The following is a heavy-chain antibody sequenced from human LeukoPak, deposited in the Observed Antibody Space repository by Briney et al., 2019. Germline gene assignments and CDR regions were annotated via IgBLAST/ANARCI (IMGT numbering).Heavy chain of an antibody. J-gene: IGHJ4*02. CDR2: IYYSGST. D-gene: IGHD3-10*01. CDR1: GGSISSYY. Sequence: SETLSLTCTVSGGSISSYYWSWIRQPPGKGLEWIGYIYYSGSTNYNPSLKSRVTISVDTSKNQFSLKLSSVTAADTAVYYCARSSGGGSGSYYIYYWGQGTLVTVSS. V-gene: IGHV4-59*08. CDR3: ARSSGGGSGSYYIYY.